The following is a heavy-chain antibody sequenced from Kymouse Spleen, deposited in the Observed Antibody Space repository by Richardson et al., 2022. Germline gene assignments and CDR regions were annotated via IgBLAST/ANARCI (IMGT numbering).Heavy chain of an antibody. Sequence: QVQLVESGGGVVQPGRSLRLSCAASGFTFSSYGMHWVRQAPGKGLEWVAVISYDGSNKYYADSVKGRFTISRDNSKNTLYLQMNSLRAEDTAVYYCAKEV*LEAYYYGMDVWGQGTTVTVSS. V-gene: IGHV3-30*18. CDR3: AKEV*LEAYYYGMDV. D-gene: IGHD1-20*01,IGHD1-7*01. CDR1: GFTFSSYG. CDR2: ISYDGSNK. J-gene: IGHJ6*02.